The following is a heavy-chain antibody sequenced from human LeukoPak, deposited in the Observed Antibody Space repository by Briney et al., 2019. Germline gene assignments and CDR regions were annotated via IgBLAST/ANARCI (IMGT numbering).Heavy chain of an antibody. CDR2: MNPNSGNT. J-gene: IGHJ4*02. CDR3: ARGSRRVVPAAMGY. CDR1: GGTFSSYD. V-gene: IGHV1-8*02. D-gene: IGHD2-2*01. Sequence: ASVKVSCKASGGTFSSYDINWVRQATGQGLEWMGWMNPNSGNTGYAQKFQGRVTMTRNTSISTAYMELSSLRSEDTAVYYCARGSRRVVPAAMGYWGQGTLVTVSS.